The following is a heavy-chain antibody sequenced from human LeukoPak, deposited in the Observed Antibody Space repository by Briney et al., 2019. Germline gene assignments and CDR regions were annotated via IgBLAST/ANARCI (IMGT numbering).Heavy chain of an antibody. CDR3: AKDTYCSSTSCYLAFVYYYYGMDV. V-gene: IGHV3-30*04. D-gene: IGHD2-2*01. CDR1: GFTFSNYA. CDR2: ISYDGSNK. Sequence: GGSLRLSCSASGFTFSNYAMHWVRQAPGKGLEWVAVISYDGSNKYYADSVKGRFTISRDNSKNTLYLQMNSLRAEDTAVYYCAKDTYCSSTSCYLAFVYYYYGMDVWGKGTTVTVSS. J-gene: IGHJ6*04.